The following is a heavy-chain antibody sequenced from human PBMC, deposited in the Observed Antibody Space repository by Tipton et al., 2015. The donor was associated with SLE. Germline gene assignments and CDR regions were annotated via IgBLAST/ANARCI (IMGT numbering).Heavy chain of an antibody. D-gene: IGHD2-2*01. Sequence: GSLRLSCAVSGASITSSDWWSWVRQPPGKGLEYIGEIHHRGSTNYKSSLKSRVTLSVDTYRNQFSLKLNSVTAADTAVYYCARSLDAAALFDYWGQGALVTVSS. CDR2: IHHRGST. V-gene: IGHV4-4*02. CDR3: ARSLDAAALFDY. J-gene: IGHJ4*02. CDR1: GASITSSDW.